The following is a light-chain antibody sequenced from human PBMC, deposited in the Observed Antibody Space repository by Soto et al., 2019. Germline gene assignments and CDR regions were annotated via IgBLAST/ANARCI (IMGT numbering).Light chain of an antibody. CDR3: LQHQSYPFT. Sequence: DIKMTQSPSSLSAFVGDRVTITCRASQGIRSDLAWYQQKPGEPPTRLIFYAPGLQSGVPSRFSGSGSGTEFTLTISSLQPEDFATYYCLQHQSYPFTFGPGTKVDIK. CDR2: YAP. J-gene: IGKJ3*01. CDR1: QGIRSD. V-gene: IGKV1-17*01.